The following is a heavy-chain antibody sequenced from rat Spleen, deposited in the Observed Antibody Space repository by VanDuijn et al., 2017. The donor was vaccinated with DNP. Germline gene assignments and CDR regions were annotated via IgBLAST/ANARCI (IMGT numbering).Heavy chain of an antibody. V-gene: IGHV5-46*01. Sequence: EVQLVESGGGLAQPGRSMKLSCAASDFTFSSFPMAWVRQAPTKGLEWVASITNEGSSTYFGDSVKGRFTISRDNAKSTLYLQMNSLRSEDTATYYCARLLAGRSYYFDYWGQGVMVTVSS. J-gene: IGHJ2*01. D-gene: IGHD1-4*01. CDR1: DFTFSSFP. CDR2: ITNEGSST. CDR3: ARLLAGRSYYFDY.